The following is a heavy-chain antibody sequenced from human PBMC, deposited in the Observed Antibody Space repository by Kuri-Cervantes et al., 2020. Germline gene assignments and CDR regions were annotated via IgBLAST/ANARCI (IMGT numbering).Heavy chain of an antibody. CDR1: GFTFSSYE. J-gene: IGHJ5*02. Sequence: GGSLRLSCAASGFTFSSYEMNWVRQAPGKGLEWVSYISSSGSTIYYADSVKGRFTISRDNAKNSLYLQMNSLRAEDTAVYYCAREDCSSTSCYAEVGWFDPWGQGTLVTVSS. D-gene: IGHD2-2*01. CDR3: AREDCSSTSCYAEVGWFDP. V-gene: IGHV3-48*03. CDR2: ISSSGSTI.